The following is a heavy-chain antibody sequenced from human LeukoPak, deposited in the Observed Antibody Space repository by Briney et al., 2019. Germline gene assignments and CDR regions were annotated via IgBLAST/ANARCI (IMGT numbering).Heavy chain of an antibody. CDR2: IYYSGST. D-gene: IGHD2-15*01. J-gene: IGHJ6*03. Sequence: SETLSLTCTVSGGSISSYYWSWIRQPPGKGLEWIGYIYYSGSTNYNPSLKSRVTISVDTSKNQFSLKLSSVTAADTAVYYCARSVEGYCSGGSCYSYYYYMDVWGKGTTVAVSS. CDR3: ARSVEGYCSGGSCYSYYYYMDV. V-gene: IGHV4-59*01. CDR1: GGSISSYY.